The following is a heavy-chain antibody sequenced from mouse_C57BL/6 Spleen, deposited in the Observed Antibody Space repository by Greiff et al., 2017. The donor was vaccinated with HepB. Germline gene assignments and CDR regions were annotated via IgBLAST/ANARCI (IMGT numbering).Heavy chain of an antibody. CDR2: ISNLAYSI. V-gene: IGHV5-15*01. J-gene: IGHJ1*03. CDR1: GFTFSDYG. Sequence: EVKLMESGGGLVQPGGSLKLSCAASGFTFSDYGMAWVRQAPRKGPEWVAFISNLAYSIYYADTVTGRFTISRENAKNTLYLEMSSLRSEDTAMYYCARQLGTAYWYFDVWGTGTTVTVSS. CDR3: ARQLGTAYWYFDV. D-gene: IGHD3-3*01.